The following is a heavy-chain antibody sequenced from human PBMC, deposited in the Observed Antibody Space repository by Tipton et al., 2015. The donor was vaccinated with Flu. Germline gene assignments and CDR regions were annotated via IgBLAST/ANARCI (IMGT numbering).Heavy chain of an antibody. CDR2: VNHAIGT. D-gene: IGHD2-21*01. CDR3: ARGRILGVVQPYYYMDV. V-gene: IGHV4-34*01. J-gene: IGHJ6*03. CDR1: GGSMSSYH. Sequence: LRLSCTGSGGSMSSYHWSWIRQPPGKGLEWIGEVNHAIGTNYNPSLNSRVTLSADSSRNQFSLRLDSVTAADTAVYYCARGRILGVVQPYYYMDVWGNGTTVTVSS.